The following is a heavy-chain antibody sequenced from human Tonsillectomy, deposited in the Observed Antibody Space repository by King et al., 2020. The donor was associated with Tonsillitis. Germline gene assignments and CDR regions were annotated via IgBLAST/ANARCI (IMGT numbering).Heavy chain of an antibody. D-gene: IGHD1-14*01. Sequence: VQLQQWGAGLLKPSETLSLTCAVYCGSFSDYYWNWIRQPPGKGLEWIGEINHSGSTNYNPSLKSRVTISVDTSKNQFSLKLSSVTAADTAVYYCARNAGVAPDAAFDIWGQGTMVTVSS. CDR1: CGSFSDYY. CDR2: INHSGST. V-gene: IGHV4-34*01. J-gene: IGHJ3*02. CDR3: ARNAGVAPDAAFDI.